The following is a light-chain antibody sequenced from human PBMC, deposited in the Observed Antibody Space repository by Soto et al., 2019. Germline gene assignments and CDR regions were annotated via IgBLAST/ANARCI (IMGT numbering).Light chain of an antibody. CDR3: QHYVTWPLT. Sequence: VLTQSPGTLSLSPGEMASLSCRASQNVTSTYLAWYQQRPGQPPRLLIYDTSIRATGVPARFSGSRSGAEFTLTISSLQSEDFAVYYCQHYVTWPLTFGGGTKV. J-gene: IGKJ4*01. CDR1: QNVTSTY. V-gene: IGKV3-15*01. CDR2: DTS.